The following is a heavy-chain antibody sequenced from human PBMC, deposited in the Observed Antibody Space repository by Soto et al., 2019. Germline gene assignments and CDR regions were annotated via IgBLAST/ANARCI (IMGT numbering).Heavy chain of an antibody. CDR2: IQYNGYS. CDR3: ARHGFGSLHGLVDV. Sequence: QVQLQESGPGLVKPSETLSLTCTVSGGSITNDYCSWFRQPPGKGLEWIGYIQYNGYSAYNLSLKRRVTMSMDTSKTQFSLMLESATATDTALYYCARHGFGSLHGLVDVWGQGTTVIVSS. J-gene: IGHJ6*02. CDR1: GGSITNDY. D-gene: IGHD3-10*01. V-gene: IGHV4-59*08.